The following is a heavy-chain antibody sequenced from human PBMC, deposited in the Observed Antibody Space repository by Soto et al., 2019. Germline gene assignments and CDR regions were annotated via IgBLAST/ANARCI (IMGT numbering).Heavy chain of an antibody. D-gene: IGHD1-26*01. V-gene: IGHV1-46*01. J-gene: IGHJ6*02. CDR2: INPSGDGT. CDR1: GYIFSSYS. CDR3: ARPQIGGSYWGGIGMDV. Sequence: QVQLVQSGAEVKKPGASVKISCKASGYIFSSYSLQWVRQAPGQGLEWMGIINPSGDGTTYAQKFQGRVTMTRDTSTNTVYMELGSLKSEDTAVYYCARPQIGGSYWGGIGMDVWGQGTTVTVSS.